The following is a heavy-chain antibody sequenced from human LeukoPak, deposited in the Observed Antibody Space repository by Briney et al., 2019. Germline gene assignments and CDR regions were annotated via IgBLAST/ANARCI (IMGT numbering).Heavy chain of an antibody. V-gene: IGHV3-30*14. CDR2: ISYDGSNK. J-gene: IGHJ4*02. D-gene: IGHD4-17*01. CDR1: GFXFSSYA. Sequence: GGSLRLSCAASGFXFSSYAIHWVRQAPGKGLEWVAVISYDGSNKYYADSVKGRFTISSDNSKNTLYLQMNSLRAEDTAVYYCARDLAYYGDYGFDYWGQGTLVTVSS. CDR3: ARDLAYYGDYGFDY.